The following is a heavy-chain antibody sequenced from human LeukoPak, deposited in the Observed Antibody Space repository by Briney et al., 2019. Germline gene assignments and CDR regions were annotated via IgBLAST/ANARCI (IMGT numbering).Heavy chain of an antibody. CDR1: GFTFSSYS. D-gene: IGHD1-26*01. Sequence: GGSLRLSCAPSGFTFSSYSMSWVRQAPGKGLEWVSAIRASGGSTYRADSVKGRFTISRDNSKNTLYLQMNSLRAEDTAVYYCAKGGLGVGARGQYFDYWGQGTLVTVSS. V-gene: IGHV3-23*01. CDR2: IRASGGST. J-gene: IGHJ4*02. CDR3: AKGGLGVGARGQYFDY.